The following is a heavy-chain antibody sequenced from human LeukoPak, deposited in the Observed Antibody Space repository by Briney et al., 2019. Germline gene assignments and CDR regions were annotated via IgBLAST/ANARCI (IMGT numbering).Heavy chain of an antibody. Sequence: GGSLRLSCAASRFSFRSYDMHWVRQAPGKGLEWLAVLSYDGSNTYYTDFVKGRFTISRDNSKNTLYLQMNSLRPEDTAVYYCARADVVVTAIPDYWGQGTLVTVSS. V-gene: IGHV3-30*03. CDR2: LSYDGSNT. D-gene: IGHD2-21*02. CDR3: ARADVVVTAIPDY. CDR1: RFSFRSYD. J-gene: IGHJ4*02.